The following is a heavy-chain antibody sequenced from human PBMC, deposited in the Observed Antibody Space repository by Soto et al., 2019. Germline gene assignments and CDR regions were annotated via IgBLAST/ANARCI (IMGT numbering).Heavy chain of an antibody. CDR3: ARWIFPPYDFWSGYYTDAFDI. CDR1: GGSFSGYY. V-gene: IGHV4-34*01. Sequence: PSETLSLTCAVYGGSFSGYYWSWIRQPPGKGLEWIGEINHSGSTNYNPSLKSRVTISVDTSKNQFSLKLSSVTAADTAVYYCARWIFPPYDFWSGYYTDAFDIWGQGTMVTVSS. CDR2: INHSGST. D-gene: IGHD3-3*01. J-gene: IGHJ3*02.